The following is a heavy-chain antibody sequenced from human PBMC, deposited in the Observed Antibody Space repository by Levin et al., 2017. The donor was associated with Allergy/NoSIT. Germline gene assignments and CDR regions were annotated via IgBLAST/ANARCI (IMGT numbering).Heavy chain of an antibody. V-gene: IGHV4-4*02. Sequence: KASETLSLTCAVSGGSITSNSWWTWVRQSPGKGLEWIGEIYHDGITNYNPSLKRRVTISVDKSKNHFSLRLTSLTAADTAVFYCARLLVVKNFRNGLDVWGQGTTVTVSS. D-gene: IGHD2-15*01. CDR2: IYHDGIT. CDR1: GGSITSNSW. J-gene: IGHJ6*02. CDR3: ARLLVVKNFRNGLDV.